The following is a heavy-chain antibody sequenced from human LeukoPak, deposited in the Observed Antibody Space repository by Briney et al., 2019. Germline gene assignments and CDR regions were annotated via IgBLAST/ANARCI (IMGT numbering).Heavy chain of an antibody. CDR2: IIPMSNTV. J-gene: IGHJ4*02. V-gene: IGHV1-69*06. CDR1: GYTFSIYS. Sequence: ASVKVSCKASGYTFSIYSISWLRQSPGLGLEWMGRIIPMSNTVDYAQRFQDRVTITADKSTGTAYMELSSLRSDDTAVYYCARRFCTSGQCYNDFDYWGQGTQVTVSS. D-gene: IGHD2-8*01. CDR3: ARRFCTSGQCYNDFDY.